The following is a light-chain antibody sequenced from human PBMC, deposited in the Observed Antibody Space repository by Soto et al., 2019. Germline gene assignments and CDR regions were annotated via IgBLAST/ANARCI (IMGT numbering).Light chain of an antibody. CDR1: SSNIGTNA. J-gene: IGLJ1*01. CDR2: NNN. Sequence: QSVLTQPPSASGTPGQRVTISCSGGSSNIGTNAVNWYQQLPGTAPKLLIYNNNQRPSGVPDRFSGSKSGTSASLAISGLQSGDEADYYCAGWGDGLNGYVFGTGTKVTVL. CDR3: AGWGDGLNGYV. V-gene: IGLV1-44*01.